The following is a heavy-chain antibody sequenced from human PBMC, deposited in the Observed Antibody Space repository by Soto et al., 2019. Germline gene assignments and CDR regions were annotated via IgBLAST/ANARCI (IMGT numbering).Heavy chain of an antibody. Sequence: SETLSLTCTVSGGSISSYYWSWVRQPPGKGLEWIGYIYYSGSTNYNPSLKSRVTISVDTSKNQFSLKLSSVTAADTAVYYCARGGTPIDYWGQGTLVTVSS. CDR1: GGSISSYY. CDR2: IYYSGST. CDR3: ARGGTPIDY. D-gene: IGHD3-16*01. V-gene: IGHV4-59*08. J-gene: IGHJ4*02.